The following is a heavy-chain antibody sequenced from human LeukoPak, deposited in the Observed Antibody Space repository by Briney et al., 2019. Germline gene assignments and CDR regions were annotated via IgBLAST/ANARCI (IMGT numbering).Heavy chain of an antibody. CDR2: IYYSGST. CDR3: ARGRTGYHLLPTKKDYSYYYMDV. Sequence: PSETLSLTCTVSGGSISSSSYYWGWIRQPPGKGLEWIGSIYYSGSTNYNPSLKSRVTISVDTSKNQFSLKLSSVTAADTAVYYCARGRTGYHLLPTKKDYSYYYMDVWDKGTTVTVSS. D-gene: IGHD2-2*01. V-gene: IGHV4-39*07. J-gene: IGHJ6*03. CDR1: GGSISSSSYY.